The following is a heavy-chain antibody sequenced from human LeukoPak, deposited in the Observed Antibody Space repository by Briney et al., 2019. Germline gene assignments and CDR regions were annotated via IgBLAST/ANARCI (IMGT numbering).Heavy chain of an antibody. CDR2: INSNGDST. Sequence: GGSLRLSCSASGFTFNNYPMHWVRRAPGKGLEYVSAINSNGDSTYNADSVKGRFIISRDNAKNSLFLQMNSLRDEDTAVYYCAKDRLVPTASTRTVHMDVWGQGATVTVSS. J-gene: IGHJ6*02. CDR1: GFTFNNYP. V-gene: IGHV3-64*04. CDR3: AKDRLVPTASTRTVHMDV. D-gene: IGHD2-2*01.